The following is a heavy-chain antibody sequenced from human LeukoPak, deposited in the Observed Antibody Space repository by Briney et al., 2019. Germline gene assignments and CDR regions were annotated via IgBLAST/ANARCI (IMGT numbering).Heavy chain of an antibody. J-gene: IGHJ4*02. Sequence: WIRQPPGKGLEWIGRIRSKANNYATAYVASVKGRFTISRDDSKNTAFLQMNSLKTEDTAVYYCTSNYCSGGSCYLYWGQGTLVTVSS. D-gene: IGHD2-15*01. V-gene: IGHV3-73*01. CDR3: TSNYCSGGSCYLY. CDR2: IRSKANNYAT.